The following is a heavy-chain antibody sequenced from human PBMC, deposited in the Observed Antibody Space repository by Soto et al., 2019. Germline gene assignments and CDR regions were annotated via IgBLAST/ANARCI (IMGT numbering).Heavy chain of an antibody. V-gene: IGHV3-21*01. CDR1: GFTFSSYS. CDR3: ARVMGQWLSAFDI. CDR2: ISSSSSYI. Sequence: EVQLVESGGGLVKPGGSLRLSCAASGFTFSSYSMNWVRQAPGKGLEWVSSISSSSSYIYYADSVKGRFTISRDNAKNSLYLQMNSLRAEDTAGYYCARVMGQWLSAFDIWGQGTMVTVSS. J-gene: IGHJ3*02. D-gene: IGHD6-19*01.